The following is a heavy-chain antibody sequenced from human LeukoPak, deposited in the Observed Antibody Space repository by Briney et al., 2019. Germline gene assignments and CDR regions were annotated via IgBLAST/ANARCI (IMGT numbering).Heavy chain of an antibody. CDR3: ARGYSYGTPVFYYYYYMDV. D-gene: IGHD5-18*01. Sequence: SETLSLTCTVSGGSLSSYYWSWIRQPAGKGLEWIGRMYTSGSTNYNPSLKSRVTISVDTSKNQFSLKLSSVTAADTAVYYCARGYSYGTPVFYYYYYMDVWGKGTTVTISS. CDR2: MYTSGST. CDR1: GGSLSSYY. J-gene: IGHJ6*03. V-gene: IGHV4-4*07.